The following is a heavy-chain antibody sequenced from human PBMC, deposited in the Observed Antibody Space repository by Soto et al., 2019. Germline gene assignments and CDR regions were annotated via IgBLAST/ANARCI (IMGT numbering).Heavy chain of an antibody. Sequence: GGFLRLSCAASGFTFDDYGMSWVRQAPGKGLEWVSGINWNGGSTGYADSVKGRFTISRDNAKNSLYLQMNSLRAEDTALYYCARNHYDFWSGPQNYGMDVWGQGTTVTVSS. D-gene: IGHD3-3*01. V-gene: IGHV3-20*04. CDR3: ARNHYDFWSGPQNYGMDV. CDR2: INWNGGST. J-gene: IGHJ6*02. CDR1: GFTFDDYG.